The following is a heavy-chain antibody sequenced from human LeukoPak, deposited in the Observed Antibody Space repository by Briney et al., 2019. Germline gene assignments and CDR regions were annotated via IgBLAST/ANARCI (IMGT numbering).Heavy chain of an antibody. CDR2: INPNSGGT. J-gene: IGHJ3*02. V-gene: IGHV1-2*02. D-gene: IGHD1-26*01. CDR3: ARARWELKTDAFDI. Sequence: ASVKVSCKASGYTFTGYYMHWVRQAPGQGLEWMGWINPNSGGTNYAQKFQGRVTMTRDMSTSTVYMELSSLRSEDTAVYYCARARWELKTDAFDIWGQGTMVTVSS. CDR1: GYTFTGYY.